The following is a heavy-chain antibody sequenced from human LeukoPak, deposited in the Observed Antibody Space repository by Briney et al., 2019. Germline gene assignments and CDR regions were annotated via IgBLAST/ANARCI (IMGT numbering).Heavy chain of an antibody. Sequence: SETLSLTCTVSGGSISSYYWSWIRQPPGKGLEWIGYIYYSGSTNYNPSLKSRVTISVDTSKNQFSLKLSSVTAADTAVYYCARLWNSSGWYKGWFDPWGQGTLVTVSS. D-gene: IGHD6-19*01. CDR1: GGSISSYY. J-gene: IGHJ5*02. CDR3: ARLWNSSGWYKGWFDP. CDR2: IYYSGST. V-gene: IGHV4-59*08.